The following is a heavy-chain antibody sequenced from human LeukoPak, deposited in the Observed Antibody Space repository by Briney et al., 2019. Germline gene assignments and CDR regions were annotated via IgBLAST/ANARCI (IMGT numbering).Heavy chain of an antibody. D-gene: IGHD3-22*01. CDR2: MYYSGST. CDR1: GGSISSGDYY. J-gene: IGHJ5*02. CDR3: ARPYYYDSRIDP. Sequence: SQTLSLTCTVSGGSISSGDYYWSWIRQPRGKGLEWIAYMYYSGSTYYNPSLKSRVTMSADTSKNQLSLKLSSVTAADTAVYYCARPYYYDSRIDPWGQGILVTVSS. V-gene: IGHV4-30-4*01.